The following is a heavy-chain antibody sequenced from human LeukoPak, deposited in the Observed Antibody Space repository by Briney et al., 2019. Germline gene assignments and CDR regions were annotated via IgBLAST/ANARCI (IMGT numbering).Heavy chain of an antibody. CDR1: GGSFSGYY. D-gene: IGHD6-19*01. CDR3: ASLAGIVVAGTRLSAFDI. Sequence: SETLSLTCAVFGGSFSGYYWSWIRQPPGKGLEWIGEINHSGSTNYNPSLKSRVTISVDTSKNQFSLKLSSVTAADTAVYYCASLAGIVVAGTRLSAFDIWGQGTMVTVSS. V-gene: IGHV4-34*01. CDR2: INHSGST. J-gene: IGHJ3*02.